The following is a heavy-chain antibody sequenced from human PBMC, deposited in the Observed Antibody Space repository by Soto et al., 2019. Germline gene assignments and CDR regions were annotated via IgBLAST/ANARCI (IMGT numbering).Heavy chain of an antibody. CDR3: ASRDPGTSVDY. D-gene: IGHD1-7*01. CDR1: GVSFIRNNG. J-gene: IGHJ4*02. CDR2: IYRTGST. Sequence: SETLSLTYAVSGVSFIRNNGWTWVRQPPGQGLEWIGEIYRTGSTNYNPSLKSRVTISLDKSENQFSLKVTSLTAADTAVYYCASRDPGTSVDYWGQGTLVTVS. V-gene: IGHV4-4*02.